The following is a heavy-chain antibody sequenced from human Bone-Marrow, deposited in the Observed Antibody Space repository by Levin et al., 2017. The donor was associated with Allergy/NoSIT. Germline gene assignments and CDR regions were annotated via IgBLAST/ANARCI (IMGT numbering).Heavy chain of an antibody. Sequence: GESLKISCAASGSTVSNNYMSWVRQAPGKGLEWVSLIYSGGSTYYADSVKGRFTISRDNSKNTLYLQMNSLRAEDTAVYDCAIFSHLGYWGQGTLVTVSS. J-gene: IGHJ4*02. CDR2: IYSGGST. CDR3: AIFSHLGY. CDR1: GSTVSNNY. D-gene: IGHD3-16*01. V-gene: IGHV3-66*01.